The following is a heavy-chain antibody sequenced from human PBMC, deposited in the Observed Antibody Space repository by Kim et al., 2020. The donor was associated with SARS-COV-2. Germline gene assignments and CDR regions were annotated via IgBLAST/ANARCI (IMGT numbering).Heavy chain of an antibody. J-gene: IGHJ4*02. D-gene: IGHD3-10*01. CDR3: AHRPLKGTFFDY. V-gene: IGHV2-5*01. Sequence: RYSPSLKSRLTITKDTSKNPVVLKLSDMDPVDTATYFCAHRPLKGTFFDYWGQGTLVTVSS.